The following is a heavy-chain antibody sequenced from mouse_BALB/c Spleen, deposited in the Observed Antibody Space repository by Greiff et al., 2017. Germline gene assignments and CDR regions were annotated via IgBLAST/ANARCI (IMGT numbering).Heavy chain of an antibody. Sequence: EVKLQQSGAELVKPGASVKLSCTASGFNIKDTYMHWVKQRPEQGLEWIGRIDPANGNTKYDPKFQGKATITADTSSNTAYLQLSSLTSEDTAVYYCARVDGYYVDWYFDVWGAGTTVTVSS. CDR1: GFNIKDTY. CDR2: IDPANGNT. V-gene: IGHV14-3*02. CDR3: ARVDGYYVDWYFDV. D-gene: IGHD2-3*01. J-gene: IGHJ1*01.